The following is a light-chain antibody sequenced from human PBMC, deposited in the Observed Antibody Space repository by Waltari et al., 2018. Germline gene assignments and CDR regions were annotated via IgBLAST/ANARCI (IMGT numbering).Light chain of an antibody. CDR2: EVS. CDR3: LSYAATVSFG. V-gene: IGLV2-23*02. J-gene: IGLJ2*01. CDR1: SSDVGNNNH. Sequence: QPALTQTASVSGSPGQSITISCTGTSSDVGNNNHVCLYQTHPAKVPKPIIYEVSKRPSGVSDRFSGSKSGNTASLTISGLQAEDEADYYCLSYAATVSFGFGGGTKLTVL.